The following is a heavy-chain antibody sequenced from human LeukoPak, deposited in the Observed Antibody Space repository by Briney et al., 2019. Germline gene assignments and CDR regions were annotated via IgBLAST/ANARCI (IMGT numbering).Heavy chain of an antibody. J-gene: IGHJ4*02. CDR2: IYSGGST. CDR3: ARFRGSGWLYFDY. Sequence: PGGSLRLSCAASGFTVSSNYMSWVRQAPGKGLEWVSVIYSGGSTYYADSVKGRFTISRDNSKNTLYLQMNSLRAEDTAVYYCARFRGSGWLYFDYWGQGTLVTVSS. D-gene: IGHD6-19*01. CDR1: GFTVSSNY. V-gene: IGHV3-53*01.